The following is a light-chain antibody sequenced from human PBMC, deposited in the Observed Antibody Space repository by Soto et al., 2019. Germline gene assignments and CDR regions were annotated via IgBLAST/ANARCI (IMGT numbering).Light chain of an antibody. J-gene: IGKJ4*01. CDR3: QQYGSSLLT. CDR1: ETVAGSY. CDR2: GAS. V-gene: IGKV3-20*01. Sequence: EIVLTQSPGTLSLSPGERATLSCRASETVAGSYLAWYQQKPGQAPRLLIFGASGRATGIPERFSGSGSGTDFSLTISRLEPEDSAVYYCQQYGSSLLTFGGGTKVDIK.